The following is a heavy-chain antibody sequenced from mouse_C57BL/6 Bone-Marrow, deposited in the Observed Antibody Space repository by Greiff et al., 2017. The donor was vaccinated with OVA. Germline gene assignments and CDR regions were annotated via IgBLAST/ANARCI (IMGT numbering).Heavy chain of an antibody. CDR3: ARGEPVAY. V-gene: IGHV1-26*01. CDR1: GYTFTDYY. CDR2: INPNNGGT. Sequence: VQLQQSGPELVKPGASVKISCKASGYTFTDYYMNWVKQSHGKSLEWIGDINPNNGGTSYNQKFKGKATLTVDKSSSTAYMELRSLTSEDSAVYYCARGEPVAYWGQGTLVTVSA. J-gene: IGHJ3*01.